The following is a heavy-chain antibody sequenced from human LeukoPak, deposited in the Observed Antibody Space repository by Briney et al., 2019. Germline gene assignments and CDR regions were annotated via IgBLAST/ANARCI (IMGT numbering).Heavy chain of an antibody. D-gene: IGHD2-2*01. V-gene: IGHV3-48*04. Sequence: GSSLRLSCAASGFTFSSYGMSWVRQAPGKGLEWVSYISSSSSTIYYADSVKGRLTISRDNAKNSLYLQMNSLRAEDTAVYYCARVGHFSYCSSTSCHQQLYYYYYYGMDVWGQGTTVTVSS. J-gene: IGHJ6*02. CDR1: GFTFSSYG. CDR3: ARVGHFSYCSSTSCHQQLYYYYYYGMDV. CDR2: ISSSSSTI.